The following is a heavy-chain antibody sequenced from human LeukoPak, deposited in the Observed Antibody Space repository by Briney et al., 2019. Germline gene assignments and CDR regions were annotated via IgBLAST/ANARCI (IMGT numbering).Heavy chain of an antibody. CDR1: GGSISSYY. CDR3: AGQEYSSSSGYFDY. Sequence: SETLSLTCTVSGGSISSYYWSWIRQPPGKGLEWIGYIYYSGNTNYNPSLKSRVTISVDTSKNQFSLKLSSVTAADTAVYYCAGQEYSSSSGYFDYWGQGTLVTVSS. V-gene: IGHV4-59*13. D-gene: IGHD6-6*01. CDR2: IYYSGNT. J-gene: IGHJ4*02.